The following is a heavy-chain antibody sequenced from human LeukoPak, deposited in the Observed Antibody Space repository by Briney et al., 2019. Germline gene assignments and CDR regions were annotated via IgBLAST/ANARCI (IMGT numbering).Heavy chain of an antibody. V-gene: IGHV1-46*01. CDR1: GGTFSSYA. D-gene: IGHD2-15*01. J-gene: IGHJ4*02. Sequence: GASVKVSCKASGGTFSSYAISWVRQAPGQGLEWMGIINPSGGSTSYAQKFQGRVTMTRDTSTSTVYMELSSLRSEDTAVYYCARGLGYYFDYWGQGTLVTVSS. CDR3: ARGLGYYFDY. CDR2: INPSGGST.